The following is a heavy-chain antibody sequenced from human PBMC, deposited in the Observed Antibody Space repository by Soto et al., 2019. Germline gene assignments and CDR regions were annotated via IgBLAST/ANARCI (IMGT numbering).Heavy chain of an antibody. Sequence: SETVSLTCTVSGASISGFYWSWIRKSAGKGLEWIGRIYATGTTDYNPSLKSRVMMSVDTSKKQFSLKLRSVTAADTAVYYCVRDGTKTLRDWFDPWGQGISVTVSS. CDR1: GASISGFY. V-gene: IGHV4-4*07. CDR3: VRDGTKTLRDWFDP. CDR2: IYATGTT. J-gene: IGHJ5*02. D-gene: IGHD1-1*01.